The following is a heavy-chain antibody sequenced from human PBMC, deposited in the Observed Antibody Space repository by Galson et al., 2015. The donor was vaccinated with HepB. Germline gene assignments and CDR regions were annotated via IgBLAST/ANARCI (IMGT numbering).Heavy chain of an antibody. CDR2: VRYTGTT. CDR1: GGSISNYY. J-gene: IGHJ4*02. V-gene: IGHV4-59*08. D-gene: IGHD1-26*01. CDR3: ARHPGRGSDGHAFDN. Sequence: SETLSLTCTVSGGSISNYYWSWIRQPPGKGLEWIGYVRYTGTTEYNPFLNRPVTISVDASGNQVSLRLRSVTAADTAVYFCARHPGRGSDGHAFDNWGQGILVTVSS.